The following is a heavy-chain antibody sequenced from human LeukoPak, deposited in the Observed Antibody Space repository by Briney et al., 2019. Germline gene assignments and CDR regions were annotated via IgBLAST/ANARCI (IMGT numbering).Heavy chain of an antibody. CDR3: AKYKTKTEGSQSYFDY. D-gene: IGHD1-1*01. J-gene: IGHJ4*02. CDR1: GFTVSSNY. CDR2: ISYDGSNK. V-gene: IGHV3-30*18. Sequence: GGSLRLSCAASGFTVSSNYMHWVRQAPGKGLEWVAVISYDGSNKYYADSVKGRFTISRDNSKNTLYLQMNSLRAEDTAVYYCAKYKTKTEGSQSYFDYWGQGTLVTVSS.